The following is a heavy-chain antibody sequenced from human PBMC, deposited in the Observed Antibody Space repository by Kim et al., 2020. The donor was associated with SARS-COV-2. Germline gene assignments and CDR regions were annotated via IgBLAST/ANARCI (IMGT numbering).Heavy chain of an antibody. CDR3: GRTHYGDYV. Sequence: GGSLRLSCAASGFTFSTYWMTWVRQAPGKGLEWVANINQGGTEKYYVDSVKGRFTISRDNAKNSLFLDVNSLRVEDTAVYYCGRTHYGDYVWGQGTLVTVSS. V-gene: IGHV3-7*01. D-gene: IGHD4-17*01. CDR1: GFTFSTYW. J-gene: IGHJ4*02. CDR2: INQGGTEK.